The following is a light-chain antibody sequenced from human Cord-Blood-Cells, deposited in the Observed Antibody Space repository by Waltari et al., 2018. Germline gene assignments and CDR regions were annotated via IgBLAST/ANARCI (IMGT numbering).Light chain of an antibody. CDR3: QQYYSTPWT. CDR2: WAS. J-gene: IGKJ1*01. Sequence: DIVMTQSPDSLAVSLGERATINCKSSQSVLYSSNNTNYLAWYQQKPGQPPKLLIYWASTRESGVPDRFSGSGSGTDFTLTISSLQAEDVAVYYCQQYYSTPWTFGQGTKVEMK. V-gene: IGKV4-1*01. CDR1: QSVLYSSNNTNY.